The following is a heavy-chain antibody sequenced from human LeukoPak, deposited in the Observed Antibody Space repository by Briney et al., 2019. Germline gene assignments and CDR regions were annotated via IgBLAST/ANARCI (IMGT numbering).Heavy chain of an antibody. CDR3: AKDPRVGSRVATPCH. V-gene: IGHV3-23*01. D-gene: IGHD5-24*01. CDR2: ISGSGGST. J-gene: IGHJ4*02. Sequence: PGGSLRLSCTTSGFAFDDFAMSWVRQAPGKGLEWVSAISGSGGSTYYADSVKGRFTISRDNSKSTLFLQMNSLRAEDTAVYYCAKDPRVGSRVATPCHWGQGTLVTVSS. CDR1: GFAFDDFA.